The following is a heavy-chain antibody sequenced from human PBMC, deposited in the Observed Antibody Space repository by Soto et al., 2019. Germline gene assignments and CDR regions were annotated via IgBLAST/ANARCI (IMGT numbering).Heavy chain of an antibody. Sequence: SETLSLTCTVSGGSVRRGRYQWSWSRQSPGKGLEWIVYIYYTGTTKYNPSLKTLVTISLDTSKNQVSLNLTPVTAPDTARAFCGRFQFSDFWRGSVPMDVWGPGTSVTVSS. CDR1: GGSVRRGRYQ. V-gene: IGHV4-61*01. CDR3: GRFQFSDFWRGSVPMDV. J-gene: IGHJ6*02. CDR2: IYYTGTT. D-gene: IGHD3-3*01.